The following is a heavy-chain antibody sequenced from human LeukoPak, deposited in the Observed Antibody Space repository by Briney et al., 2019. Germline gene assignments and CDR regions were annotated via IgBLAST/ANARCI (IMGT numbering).Heavy chain of an antibody. V-gene: IGHV4-30-4*01. Sequence: SQTLSLTRTVSGGSISSGDYYWSWIRQPPGKGLEWIGCIYYTGSTYYNPSLKSRVTISVDASRNQFSLKLSSVTAADTAVYYCARERYCSGGICYSDNWFDPWGQGTTVTVSS. CDR3: ARERYCSGGICYSDNWFDP. D-gene: IGHD2-15*01. CDR2: IYYTGST. J-gene: IGHJ5*02. CDR1: GGSISSGDYY.